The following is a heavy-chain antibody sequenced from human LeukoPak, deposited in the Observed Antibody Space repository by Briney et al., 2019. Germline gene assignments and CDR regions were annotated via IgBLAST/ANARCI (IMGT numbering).Heavy chain of an antibody. CDR2: ISYDGSNK. V-gene: IGHV3-30-3*01. Sequence: PGGSLRLSCAASGFTFSSYAMHWVRQAPGKGLEWVAVISYDGSNKYYADSVKGRFTISRDNSKNTLYLQMNSLRAEDTAVYYCARDGFSFLGATTSRMDVWGKGTTVTVSS. CDR1: GFTFSSYA. CDR3: ARDGFSFLGATTSRMDV. D-gene: IGHD1-26*01. J-gene: IGHJ6*04.